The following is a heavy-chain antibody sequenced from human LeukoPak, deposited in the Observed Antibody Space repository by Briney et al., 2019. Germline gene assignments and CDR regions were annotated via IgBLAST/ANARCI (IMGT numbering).Heavy chain of an antibody. Sequence: GGSLRLSCVASGFAVGSNYMSWVRQAPGKGLEWVSLIYSGGAIRYADSVKGRFTISRDSSKNTLYLQMNSLRAEDTAVYYCARTRPLDSSSWSHGDYWGQGTLVTVSS. J-gene: IGHJ4*02. CDR2: IYSGGAI. CDR1: GFAVGSNY. V-gene: IGHV3-53*01. CDR3: ARTRPLDSSSWSHGDY. D-gene: IGHD6-13*01.